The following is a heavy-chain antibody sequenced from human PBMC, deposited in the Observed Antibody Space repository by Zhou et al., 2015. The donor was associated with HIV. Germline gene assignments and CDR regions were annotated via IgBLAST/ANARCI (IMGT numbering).Heavy chain of an antibody. CDR1: GGTFSGSD. J-gene: IGHJ4*02. D-gene: IGHD3-9*01. V-gene: IGHV1-69*17. CDR2: ITPMFDIH. CDR3: ARGRGPYDNGSPEFDY. Sequence: LVQSGTEVRKPGSSVKVSCKASGGTFSGSDLSWVRQAPGQGLEWMGRITPMFDIHNYAEKFRARLNITVDRHTSAAYMELSSLTSEDTAVYYCARGRGPYDNGSPEFDYWGQGTLVTVSS.